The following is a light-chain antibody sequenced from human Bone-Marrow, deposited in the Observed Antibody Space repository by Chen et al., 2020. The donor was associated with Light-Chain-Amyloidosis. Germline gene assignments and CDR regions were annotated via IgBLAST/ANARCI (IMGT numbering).Light chain of an antibody. V-gene: IGLV2-14*02. Sequence: QSALTPPASVSGSPGQSITISCTGTSSDVGSYNLVSWYQQHQGKAPKLMIYEVSKRPSGVSNRFSGSKSGNTASLTISGLQAEDEADYYCSSYTSSSTLVFGGGTKLTVL. CDR2: EVS. CDR3: SSYTSSSTLV. J-gene: IGLJ2*01. CDR1: SSDVGSYNL.